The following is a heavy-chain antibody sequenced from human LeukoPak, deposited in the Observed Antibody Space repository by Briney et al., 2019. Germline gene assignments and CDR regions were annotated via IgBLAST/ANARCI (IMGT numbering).Heavy chain of an antibody. V-gene: IGHV7-4-1*02. D-gene: IGHD2-2*01. J-gene: IGHJ4*02. CDR1: GYTFTGYY. CDR3: ARGVCSSTSCHEYYFDY. CDR2: INTNTGNP. Sequence: GASVKVSCKASGYTFTGYYMHWVRQAPGQGLEWMGWINTNTGNPTYAQGFTGRFVFSLDTSVSTAYLQISSLKAEDTAVYYCARGVCSSTSCHEYYFDYWGQGTLVTVSS.